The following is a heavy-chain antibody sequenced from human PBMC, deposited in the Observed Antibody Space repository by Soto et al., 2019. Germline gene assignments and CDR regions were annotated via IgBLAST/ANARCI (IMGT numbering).Heavy chain of an antibody. V-gene: IGHV4-59*01. J-gene: IGHJ4*02. CDR3: ARDGYDGSGSPYPAY. D-gene: IGHD3-10*01. CDR1: GCSMSEYF. CDR2: VYYLGST. Sequence: SETLSLTCSVSGCSMSEYFWSWVRRSPARGLEWIGYVYYLGSTDYNPSLKSRVTISVDTSKRQFSLRLSSVTAADAAIYYCARDGYDGSGSPYPAYWGPGTQVTVSS.